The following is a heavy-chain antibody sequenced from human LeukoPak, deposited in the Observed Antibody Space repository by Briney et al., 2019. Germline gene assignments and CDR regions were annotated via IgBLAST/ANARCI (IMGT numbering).Heavy chain of an antibody. J-gene: IGHJ4*02. CDR1: GFTFSIW. Sequence: GGSLGLSCGASGFTFSIWHTLGRQAPGKGLEWVALISDDGRKRYYADSVKGRFTISRDNSKNTVHLQMDSLSTEDTAMYRCAKDSRSYAIDFWGQGTLVTVSS. CDR2: ISDDGRKR. CDR3: AKDSRSYAIDF. D-gene: IGHD3-16*01. V-gene: IGHV3-30*18.